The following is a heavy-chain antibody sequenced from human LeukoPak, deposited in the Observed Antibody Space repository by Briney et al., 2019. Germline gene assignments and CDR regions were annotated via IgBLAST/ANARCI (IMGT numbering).Heavy chain of an antibody. D-gene: IGHD2-2*01. V-gene: IGHV3-30*02. CDR3: AKDLPAPYFDY. J-gene: IGHJ4*02. Sequence: GGSLRLSCAASGFTFSSYSMNWVRQAPGKGLEWVAFIRSDGSIKYYADSVKGRFTISRDNSKNTLYLQMNSLRAEDTAVYCCAKDLPAPYFDYWGQGTLVTVSS. CDR1: GFTFSSYS. CDR2: IRSDGSIK.